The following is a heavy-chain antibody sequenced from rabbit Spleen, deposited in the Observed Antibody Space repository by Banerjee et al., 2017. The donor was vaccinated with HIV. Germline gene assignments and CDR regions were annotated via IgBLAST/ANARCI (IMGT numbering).Heavy chain of an antibody. CDR3: VRDTWHFKL. Sequence: QSLEESGGDLVKPGASLTLTCTASGFSFSSNYWICWVRQAPGKGLEWIGYIDPVFGSTYYASWVNGRFTIASHNAQNTLYLQLSSLTVADTATYFCVRDTWHFKLWGPGTLVTVS. D-gene: IGHD3-1*01. CDR1: GFSFSSNYW. CDR2: IDPVFGST. V-gene: IGHV1S40*01. J-gene: IGHJ4*01.